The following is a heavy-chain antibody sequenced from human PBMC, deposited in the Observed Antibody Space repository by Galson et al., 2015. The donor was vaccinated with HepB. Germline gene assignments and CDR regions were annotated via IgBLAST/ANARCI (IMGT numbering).Heavy chain of an antibody. CDR2: MNPNSGNT. D-gene: IGHD3-22*01. Sequence: SVKVSCKASGYTFTSYDINWVRQATGQGLEWMGWMNPNSGNTIYAQKFQGRVTMTEDTSTDTAYMELSSLRSEDTAVYYCATDLPNYYDSSGYSSMGYWGQGTLVTVSS. V-gene: IGHV1-8*01. J-gene: IGHJ4*02. CDR1: GYTFTSYD. CDR3: ATDLPNYYDSSGYSSMGY.